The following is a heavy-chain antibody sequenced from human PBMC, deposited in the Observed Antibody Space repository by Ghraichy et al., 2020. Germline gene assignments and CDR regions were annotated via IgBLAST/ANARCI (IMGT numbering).Heavy chain of an antibody. V-gene: IGHV3-23*01. J-gene: IGHJ4*02. Sequence: LSLTCAASGFTFSSYAMNWVRQAPGKGLEWVSSITYSGGRTYYADSVKGRFTISRDNSKNTVYAEMKRLRVEDTAVYYCVKDSSEAGVVGLDYWGLGTLVIVSS. CDR1: GFTFSSYA. CDR3: VKDSSEAGVVGLDY. D-gene: IGHD2-21*01. CDR2: ITYSGGRT.